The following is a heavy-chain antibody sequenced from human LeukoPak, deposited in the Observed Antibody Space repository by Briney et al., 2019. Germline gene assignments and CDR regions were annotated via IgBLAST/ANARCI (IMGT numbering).Heavy chain of an antibody. J-gene: IGHJ4*02. V-gene: IGHV4-39*01. Sequence: SGTLSLTCTVSGGSVTTENYYWTWIRQPPGKGLEWIGSIHYSGITYYNPSLKSGVTLSVDTSKNQFSLELNSVTAADTAVYYCARATYYDFWSGYVDYWGQGTLVTVSS. CDR1: GGSVTTENYY. CDR2: IHYSGIT. CDR3: ARATYYDFWSGYVDY. D-gene: IGHD3-3*01.